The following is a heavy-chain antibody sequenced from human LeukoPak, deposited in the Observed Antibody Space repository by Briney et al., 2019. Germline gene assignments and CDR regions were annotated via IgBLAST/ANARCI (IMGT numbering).Heavy chain of an antibody. CDR2: LSYTGKT. D-gene: IGHD2/OR15-2a*01. J-gene: IGHJ4*02. CDR1: GASVSSSH. Sequence: SSETLSLTCVVSGASVSSSHWNWIRQLPGKGLEWIGCLSYTGKTDYNPSLTSRVTISLDASKNQVSLKLRSLTAADTAVYYCSEVYFEPFADCGEGSLVTVSS. CDR3: SEVYFEPFAD. V-gene: IGHV4-59*02.